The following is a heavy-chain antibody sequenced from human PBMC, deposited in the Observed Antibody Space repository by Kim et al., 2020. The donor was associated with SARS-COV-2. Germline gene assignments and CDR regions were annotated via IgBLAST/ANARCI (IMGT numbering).Heavy chain of an antibody. D-gene: IGHD6-13*01. Sequence: GGSLRLSCAASGFTFSNAWMSWVRQAPGKGLEWVGRIKSKTDGGTTDYAAPVKGRFTISRDDSKNTLYLQMNSLKTEDTAVYYCTTDGSSSWPNYYYYYGMDVWGQGTTVTVSS. CDR3: TTDGSSSWPNYYYYYGMDV. CDR2: IKSKTDGGTT. CDR1: GFTFSNAW. J-gene: IGHJ6*02. V-gene: IGHV3-15*01.